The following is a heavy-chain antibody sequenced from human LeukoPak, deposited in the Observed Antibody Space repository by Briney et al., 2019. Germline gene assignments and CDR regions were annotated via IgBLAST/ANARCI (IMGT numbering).Heavy chain of an antibody. V-gene: IGHV3-30*02. Sequence: GGSLRLSCVASGFAFPTYAMMWVRQAPGKGLEWVAFIRNDGTIKYYTDSVKGRFTISRDNSKNTLFLQMNSLRAEDTAVYYCARDRNYGGAFDIWGQGTMVTVSS. J-gene: IGHJ3*02. D-gene: IGHD1-7*01. CDR3: ARDRNYGGAFDI. CDR1: GFAFPTYA. CDR2: IRNDGTIK.